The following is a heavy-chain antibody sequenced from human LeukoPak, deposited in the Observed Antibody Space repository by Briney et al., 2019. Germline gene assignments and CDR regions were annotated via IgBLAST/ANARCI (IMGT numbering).Heavy chain of an antibody. V-gene: IGHV4-34*01. CDR2: INHSGST. CDR1: GGSFSGYY. D-gene: IGHD3-9*01. Sequence: PSETLSITCAVYGGSFSGYYWSWIRQPPGKGLEWIGEINHSGSTNYNPSLKSRVTISVDTSKNQFSLKLSSVTAADTAVYYCARFVLSPYDILTGYFDYWGQGTLVTVSS. CDR3: ARFVLSPYDILTGYFDY. J-gene: IGHJ4*02.